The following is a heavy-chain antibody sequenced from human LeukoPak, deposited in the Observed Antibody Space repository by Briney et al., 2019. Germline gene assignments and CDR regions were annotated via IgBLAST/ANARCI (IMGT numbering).Heavy chain of an antibody. D-gene: IGHD1-26*01. CDR2: IYYSGST. J-gene: IGHJ4*02. Sequence: TSETLSLTCTVSGGSISSYYWSWIRQPPGKGLEWIGYIYYSGSTNYNPSLKSRVTISVDTSKNQFSLKLSSVTAADTAVYYCARGRGSGSYGYFDYWGQGTLVTVSS. V-gene: IGHV4-59*01. CDR3: ARGRGSGSYGYFDY. CDR1: GGSISSYY.